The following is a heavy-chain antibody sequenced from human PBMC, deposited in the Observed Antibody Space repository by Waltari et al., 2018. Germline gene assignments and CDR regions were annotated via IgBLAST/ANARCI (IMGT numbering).Heavy chain of an antibody. CDR1: GGSISSSSYY. CDR3: ARRPLSGSMYYFDY. CDR2: IYYSGST. D-gene: IGHD1-26*01. J-gene: IGHJ4*02. V-gene: IGHV4-39*01. Sequence: QLQLQESGPGLVKPSETLSLTCTVSGGSISSSSYYWGWFRQPPGKGLEWIGSIYYSGSTYYNPSRKSRVTISVDTSKNQFSLKLSSVTAADTAVYYCARRPLSGSMYYFDYWGQGTLVTVSS.